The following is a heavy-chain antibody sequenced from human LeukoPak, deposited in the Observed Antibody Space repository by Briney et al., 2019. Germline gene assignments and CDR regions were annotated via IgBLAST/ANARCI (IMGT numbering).Heavy chain of an antibody. J-gene: IGHJ2*01. CDR2: IYYSGST. Sequence: SETLSLTCTVSGGSISSYYWSWIRQPPGKGLEWIGYIYYSGSTNYNPSLKSRATISVDTSKNQFSLKLNSVTAADTAVYYCAREAYSSGWYERYWYFDLWGRGTLVTVSS. CDR1: GGSISSYY. D-gene: IGHD6-19*01. CDR3: AREAYSSGWYERYWYFDL. V-gene: IGHV4-59*01.